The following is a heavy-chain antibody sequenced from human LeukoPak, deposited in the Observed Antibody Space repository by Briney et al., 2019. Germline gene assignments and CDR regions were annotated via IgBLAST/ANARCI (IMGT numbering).Heavy chain of an antibody. D-gene: IGHD2-2*01. CDR2: ISSSSSYI. CDR1: GFTFSSYS. V-gene: IGHV3-21*01. J-gene: IGHJ5*02. CDR3: ARDDLHCSSTSCP. Sequence: GGSLRLSCAASGFTFSSYSMNWVRQAPGKGLEWVSSISSSSSYIYYADSVKGRFTISRDNAKNSLYLQMNSLRAEDTAVYYCARDDLHCSSTSCPWGQGTLVTVSS.